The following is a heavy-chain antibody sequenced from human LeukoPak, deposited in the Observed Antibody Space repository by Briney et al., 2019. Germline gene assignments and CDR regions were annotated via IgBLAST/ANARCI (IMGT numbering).Heavy chain of an antibody. CDR1: GFTFSDYY. CDR2: ISSGSTYT. Sequence: PGGSLRLSCAASGFTFSDYYMSWIRQAPGKGLEWVSYISSGSTYTNYADSVKGRFTISRDNAKKSLYLQMNTLRAEDTAVYYCARPKLTYYYDTSGYPLGLDVWGQGTLVTVSS. V-gene: IGHV3-11*06. D-gene: IGHD3-22*01. CDR3: ARPKLTYYYDTSGYPLGLDV. J-gene: IGHJ4*02.